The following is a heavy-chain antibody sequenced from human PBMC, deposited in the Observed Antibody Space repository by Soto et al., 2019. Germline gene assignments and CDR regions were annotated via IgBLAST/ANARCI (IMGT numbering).Heavy chain of an antibody. CDR1: GFTFSSYA. CDR2: ISGGGDTS. J-gene: IGHJ4*02. Sequence: GGSLRLSCAASGFTFSSYAMSWVRQVPGKGLEWVSAISGGGDTSYYAASVKGRFIICRDKSKNTLFLQMSSLRGGDAADYCECAVTGRFTDSGAKSKNTLIRQMSSLRAEDTSVYYCAKDQVRSRGVDSSWPFDAWGQGTLVTVSS. D-gene: IGHD3-22*01. V-gene: IGHV3-23*01. CDR3: CAVTGRFTDSGAKSKNTLIRQMSSLRAEDTSVYYCAKDQVRSRGVDSSWPFDA.